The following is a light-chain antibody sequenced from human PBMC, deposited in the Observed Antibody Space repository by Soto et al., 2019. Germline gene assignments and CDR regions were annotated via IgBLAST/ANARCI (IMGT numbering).Light chain of an antibody. J-gene: IGKJ2*01. CDR2: DAS. CDR3: QQYQSWPYT. Sequence: DIQMTQSPSTLSASVGDRVTITCRASQSVNKWLAGYQQKPGRAPNLVIYDASTLQTSVTSTFSGSGSGTEFTLTISRLQPDDFGHYYCQQYQSWPYTFGQGTKLEIK. V-gene: IGKV1-5*01. CDR1: QSVNKW.